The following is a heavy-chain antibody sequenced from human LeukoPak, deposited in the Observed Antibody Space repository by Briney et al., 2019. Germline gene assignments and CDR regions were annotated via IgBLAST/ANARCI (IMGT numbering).Heavy chain of an antibody. J-gene: IGHJ3*02. V-gene: IGHV4-61*02. CDR3: ARAQNYYGLTPDAFDI. CDR2: IYTSGST. D-gene: IGHD3-10*01. CDR1: GGSISSGSYC. Sequence: TLSLTCTVSGGSISSGSYCWSWIRQPAGKGLEWIGRIYTSGSTNHNPSLKSRVTISVDTSNNQFSLNLSSVTAADTAVYYCARAQNYYGLTPDAFDIWGQGTMVTVSS.